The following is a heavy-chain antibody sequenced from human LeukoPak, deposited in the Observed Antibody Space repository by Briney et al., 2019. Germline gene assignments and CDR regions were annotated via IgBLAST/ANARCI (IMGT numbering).Heavy chain of an antibody. CDR1: GFTFSSYS. J-gene: IGHJ4*02. D-gene: IGHD2-21*01. Sequence: NSGGSLRLSCAASGFTFSSYSMNWVRQAPGKGLEWVSSISSSSSYIYYADSVKGRFTISRDNAKNSLYLQMNSLRAEDTAVYYWSGDGQSDWSCYFDYWGQGTLVTVSS. CDR3: SGDGQSDWSCYFDY. CDR2: ISSSSSYI. V-gene: IGHV3-21*01.